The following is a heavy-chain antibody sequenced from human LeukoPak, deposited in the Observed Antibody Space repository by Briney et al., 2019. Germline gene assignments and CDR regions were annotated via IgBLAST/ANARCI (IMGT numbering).Heavy chain of an antibody. CDR3: ARDPAGYYDSSGYYPGAFDI. CDR1: GGSISSYY. CDR2: IYYSGST. Sequence: SETLSLTCTGSGGSISSYYWSWIRQPPGKGLEWFGYIYYSGSTNYNPSLESRVNISVDTSKNQFSLKLSSVTAADTAVYYCARDPAGYYDSSGYYPGAFDIWGQGTMVTVSS. D-gene: IGHD3-22*01. V-gene: IGHV4-59*01. J-gene: IGHJ3*02.